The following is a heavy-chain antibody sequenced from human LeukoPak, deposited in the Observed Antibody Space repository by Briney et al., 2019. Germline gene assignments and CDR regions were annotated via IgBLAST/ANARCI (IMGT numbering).Heavy chain of an antibody. Sequence: SETLSLTCAVSGDSISSGGYSWSWIRRPPGKGLEWIGYINHSGSTNYNPSLRSRVTISVDTSKNQFSLKLSSVTAADTAVYYCARFRSCLDCWGQGTLVTVSS. CDR3: ARFRSCLDC. CDR2: INHSGST. V-gene: IGHV4-30-2*01. D-gene: IGHD2-2*01. J-gene: IGHJ4*02. CDR1: GDSISSGGYS.